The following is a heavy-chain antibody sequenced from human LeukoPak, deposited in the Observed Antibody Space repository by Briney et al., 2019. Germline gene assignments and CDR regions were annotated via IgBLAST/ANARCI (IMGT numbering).Heavy chain of an antibody. D-gene: IGHD2-2*02. V-gene: IGHV4-39*07. Sequence: SETLSLTCTVSGGSISSSSYYWGWIRQPPGKGLEWIGSIYYSGSTYYNPSLKSRVTISVDTSKNQFSLKLSSVTAADTAVYYCAREAITDIPDAFDIWGQGTMVTVSS. CDR2: IYYSGST. CDR3: AREAITDIPDAFDI. J-gene: IGHJ3*02. CDR1: GGSISSSSYY.